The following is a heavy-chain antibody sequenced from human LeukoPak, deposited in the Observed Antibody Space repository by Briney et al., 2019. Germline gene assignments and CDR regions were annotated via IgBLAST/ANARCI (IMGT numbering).Heavy chain of an antibody. Sequence: GESLKISCKGSGYSFTSYWVGRVRQMLGKGLEWMGIIYPGDSDTRYSPSFQGQVTISADKSISTAYLQWSSLKASDTAMYYCARGNVAFGRTYYYDSSGYFDYWGQGTLVTVSS. CDR2: IYPGDSDT. V-gene: IGHV5-51*01. CDR3: ARGNVAFGRTYYYDSSGYFDY. J-gene: IGHJ4*02. CDR1: GYSFTSYW. D-gene: IGHD3-22*01.